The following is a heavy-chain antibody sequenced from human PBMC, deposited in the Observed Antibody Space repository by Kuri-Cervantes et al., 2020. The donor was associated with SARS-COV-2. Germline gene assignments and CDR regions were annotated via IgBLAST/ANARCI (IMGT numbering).Heavy chain of an antibody. CDR2: IKQDGSEK. CDR3: ARDRYSSSCFDY. Sequence: GESLKISCAASGFTFSSYWMSWVRQAPGKGLEWVANIKQDGSEKYYVDSVKGRFTISRDNAKNSLYLQMNSLRAEDTAVYYCARDRYSSSCFDYWGQGTLVTVSS. J-gene: IGHJ4*02. V-gene: IGHV3-7*01. D-gene: IGHD6-13*01. CDR1: GFTFSSYW.